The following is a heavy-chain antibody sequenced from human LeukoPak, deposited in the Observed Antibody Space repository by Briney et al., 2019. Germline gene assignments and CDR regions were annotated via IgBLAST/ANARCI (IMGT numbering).Heavy chain of an antibody. D-gene: IGHD6-19*01. V-gene: IGHV4-4*07. CDR3: ARDNRDSGWYGGLDY. CDR1: GGSISSYY. J-gene: IGHJ4*02. Sequence: SETLSLTCTVSGGSISSYYWSWIRQPAGKGLEWIGRIYTSGSTNYSPPLKSRVTMSVDTSKNQFSLKLSSVTAADTAVYYCARDNRDSGWYGGLDYWGQGTLVTVSS. CDR2: IYTSGST.